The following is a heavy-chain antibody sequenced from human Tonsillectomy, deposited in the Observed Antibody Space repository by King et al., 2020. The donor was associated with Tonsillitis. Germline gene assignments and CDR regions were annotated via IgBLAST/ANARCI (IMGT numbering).Heavy chain of an antibody. CDR1: RGSISGGAYY. V-gene: IGHV4-31*03. CDR3: GRYEGGVFDP. J-gene: IGHJ5*02. D-gene: IGHD2-15*01. Sequence: VQLQESGPGLVKPSQTLSLTCTVSRGSISGGAYYWSWIRQHPGKGLEWIGSIYDSDNTYYNPSLTSRLSISGDTSKNHFSLKLSSVTAADTAVYYCGRYEGGVFDPWGQGTLVTVSS. CDR2: IYDSDNT.